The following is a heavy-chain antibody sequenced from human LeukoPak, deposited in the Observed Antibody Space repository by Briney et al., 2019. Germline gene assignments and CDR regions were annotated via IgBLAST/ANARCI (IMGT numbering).Heavy chain of an antibody. CDR1: GGTFSSYA. CDR2: IIPIFGTA. CDR3: ARSIAAAGTTFDY. D-gene: IGHD6-13*01. Sequence: GSSVKVSCKASGGTFSSYAISWVRQAPGQGLEWMGGIIPIFGTANYAQKFQGRVTITADESTSTAYMELSSLRSEDTAVYYCARSIAAAGTTFDYWGQGTLVTVSS. J-gene: IGHJ4*02. V-gene: IGHV1-69*01.